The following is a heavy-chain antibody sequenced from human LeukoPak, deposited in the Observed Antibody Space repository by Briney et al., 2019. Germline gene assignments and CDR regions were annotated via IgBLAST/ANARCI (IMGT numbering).Heavy chain of an antibody. CDR2: ISAYNGNT. Sequence: ASVKVFCKASGYTFTSYGISWVRQAPGQGLEWMGWISAYNGNTNYAQKLQGRVTMTTDTSTSTAYMELRSLRSDDTAVYYCARSELIFGVVTNFDYWGQGTLVTVSS. J-gene: IGHJ4*02. CDR3: ARSELIFGVVTNFDY. D-gene: IGHD3-3*01. CDR1: GYTFTSYG. V-gene: IGHV1-18*01.